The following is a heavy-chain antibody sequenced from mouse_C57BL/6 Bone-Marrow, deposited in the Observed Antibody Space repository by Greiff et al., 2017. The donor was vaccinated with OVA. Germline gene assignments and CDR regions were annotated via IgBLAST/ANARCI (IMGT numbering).Heavy chain of an antibody. CDR2: INYDGSST. V-gene: IGHV5-16*01. CDR3: ARAITTVVAFDY. CDR1: GFTFSDYY. D-gene: IGHD1-1*01. J-gene: IGHJ2*01. Sequence: EVQLVESEGGLVQPGSSMKLSCTASGFTFSDYYMAWVRQVPEKGLEWVANINYDGSSTYYLDSLKSRFIISRDNAKNILYLQMSSLKSEDTATYYCARAITTVVAFDYWGQGTTLTVSS.